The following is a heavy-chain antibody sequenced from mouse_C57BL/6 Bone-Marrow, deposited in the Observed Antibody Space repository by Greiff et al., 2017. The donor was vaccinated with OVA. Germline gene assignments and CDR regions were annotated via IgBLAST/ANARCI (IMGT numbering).Heavy chain of an antibody. CDR1: GYSITSGYY. Sequence: EVQRVESGPGLVKPSQSLSLTCSVTGYSITSGYYWNWIRQFPGNKLEWMGYISYDGSNNYNPSLKNRISITRDTSKNQFFLKLNSVTTEDTATYYCARDDWFAYWGQGTLVTVSA. CDR2: ISYDGSN. J-gene: IGHJ3*01. V-gene: IGHV3-6*01. CDR3: ARDDWFAY.